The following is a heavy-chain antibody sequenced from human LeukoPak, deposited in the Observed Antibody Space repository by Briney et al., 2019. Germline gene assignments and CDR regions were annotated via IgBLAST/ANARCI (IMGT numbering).Heavy chain of an antibody. CDR1: GYTFTSYA. Sequence: ASVKVSCKSSGYTFTSYAMHWVRQAPGQKLEWMGWINAGNGDTKYSQKFQGRVTITRDTSASTAYMELSSLKSEDTAVYYCARCGPGSTSCYNKGNIGMDVWGKGTTVTVFS. V-gene: IGHV1-3*01. J-gene: IGHJ6*04. CDR3: ARCGPGSTSCYNKGNIGMDV. D-gene: IGHD2-2*02. CDR2: INAGNGDT.